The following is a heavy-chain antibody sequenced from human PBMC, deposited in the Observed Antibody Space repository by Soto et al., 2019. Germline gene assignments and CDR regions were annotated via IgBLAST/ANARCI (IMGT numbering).Heavy chain of an antibody. CDR2: IWYDGTQK. D-gene: IGHD4-17*01. Sequence: QVQLEESGGGVVQPGRSLRLSCEASGFTFNTYRMHWVRQPPGKGLEWLAAIWYDGTQKYYADSVKGRFIISRDNSKKRMYLEIKSRRAEDTAVYYWARAGGTTVTGLWHFDSWGQGTLVSVSS. CDR1: GFTFNTYR. CDR3: ARAGGTTVTGLWHFDS. V-gene: IGHV3-33*01. J-gene: IGHJ4*02.